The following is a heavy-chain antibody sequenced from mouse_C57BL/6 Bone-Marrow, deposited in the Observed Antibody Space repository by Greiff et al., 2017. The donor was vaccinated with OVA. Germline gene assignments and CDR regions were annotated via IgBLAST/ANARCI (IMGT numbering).Heavy chain of an antibody. D-gene: IGHD2-4*01. CDR1: GFTFTSYW. CDR3: ARRGYYEYFDV. CDR2: FYPGSGST. J-gene: IGHJ1*03. Sequence: QVQLQQNGAELVKPGASVKMSCKASGFTFTSYWITWVIQRPGQGLEWIGDFYPGSGSTNYNEKFKSKATLTVDTSSSTAYMQLSSLTSEDSAVYYCARRGYYEYFDVWGTGTTVTVSS. V-gene: IGHV1-55*01.